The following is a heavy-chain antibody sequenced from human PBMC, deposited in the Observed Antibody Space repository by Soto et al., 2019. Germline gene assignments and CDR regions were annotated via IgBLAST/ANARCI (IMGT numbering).Heavy chain of an antibody. V-gene: IGHV3-30-3*01. CDR3: ARGSAGHYNSGTLLD. D-gene: IGHD3-10*01. CDR2: ISDDGIND. J-gene: IGHJ4*02. CDR1: GFTFNSFL. Sequence: QVQVVESGGGVVQPGRSLRLSCAASGFTFNSFLTHWVRQAPGKGLEWVAAISDDGINDYYADSVKGRFTISRDNSKNTLLLQMSSLRAEDTAVYYCARGSAGHYNSGTLLDWGPGTLVTVSS.